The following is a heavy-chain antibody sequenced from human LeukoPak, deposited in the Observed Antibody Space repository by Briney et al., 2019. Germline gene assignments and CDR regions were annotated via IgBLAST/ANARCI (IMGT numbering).Heavy chain of an antibody. CDR1: GFTFSSYA. J-gene: IGHJ6*02. D-gene: IGHD6-19*01. Sequence: PGRSLRLSCAASGFTFSSYAMHWVRQAPGKGLEWVAVISYDGSNKYYADSVKGRLTISRDNSKNTLYLQMNSLRAEDTAVYYCARAVAGPWDYYYGMDVWGQGTTVTVSS. V-gene: IGHV3-30-3*01. CDR2: ISYDGSNK. CDR3: ARAVAGPWDYYYGMDV.